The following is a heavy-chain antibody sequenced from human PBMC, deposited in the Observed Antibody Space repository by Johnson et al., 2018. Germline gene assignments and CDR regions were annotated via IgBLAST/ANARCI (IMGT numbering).Heavy chain of an antibody. CDR2: IYPGDSDT. J-gene: IGHJ3*02. D-gene: IGHD6-6*01. Sequence: EVQLVESGAEVKKPGESLRISCKGSGYSFTKYWIGWVRQMPGKGLEWMGIIYPGDSDTRHSPSFPAQVTISADKSITTAYLQWSSLKASDTAMYYCARLASEYNAFHIWDQGTMVTVSA. CDR1: GYSFTKYW. V-gene: IGHV5-51*01. CDR3: ARLASEYNAFHI.